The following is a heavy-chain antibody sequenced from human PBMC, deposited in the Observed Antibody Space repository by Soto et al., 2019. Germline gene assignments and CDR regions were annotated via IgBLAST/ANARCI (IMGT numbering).Heavy chain of an antibody. CDR1: GFTVSSNY. D-gene: IGHD6-13*01. Sequence: GGSLRLSCAASGFTVSSNYMSWVRQAPGKGLEWVSVIYSGGSTYYADSVKGRFTISRDNSKNTLYLQMNSLRAEDTAVYYCARGIAAAGVLYDYWAQGTLVTVSS. CDR3: ARGIAAAGVLYDY. CDR2: IYSGGST. V-gene: IGHV3-53*01. J-gene: IGHJ4*02.